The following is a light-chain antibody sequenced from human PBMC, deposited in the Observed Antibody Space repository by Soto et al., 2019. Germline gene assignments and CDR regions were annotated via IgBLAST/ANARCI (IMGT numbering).Light chain of an antibody. J-gene: IGKJ1*01. CDR1: QSVSSSY. Sequence: EIVLTQSPGTLSLSPGERATLSCRASQSVSSSYLAWYQQKPGQAPRLLIYGASSRATRIPDRFNGSGSGTDFTLTISRLEPEDFAVYYCQQYGSSGTFGQGTKVDIK. CDR3: QQYGSSGT. V-gene: IGKV3-20*01. CDR2: GAS.